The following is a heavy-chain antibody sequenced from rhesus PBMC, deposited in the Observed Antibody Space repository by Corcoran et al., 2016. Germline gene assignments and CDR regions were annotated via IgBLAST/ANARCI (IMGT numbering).Heavy chain of an antibody. CDR3: AREGGF. CDR1: GGSTSSSY. J-gene: IGHJ1*01. CDR2: IYGSGSST. D-gene: IGHD1-44*02. Sequence: QLQLQESGPGLVKPSETLSVTCAVSGGSTSSSYCSWIRHAPGKGLAGIGYIYGSGSSTNYNPSLQFRVALSVDTSKHQLSLTLSSVATADTAVYYCAREGGFWGQGALVTVSS. V-gene: IGHV4-169*02.